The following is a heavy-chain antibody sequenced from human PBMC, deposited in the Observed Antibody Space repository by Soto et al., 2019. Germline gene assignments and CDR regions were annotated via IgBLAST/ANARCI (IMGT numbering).Heavy chain of an antibody. D-gene: IGHD2-15*01. CDR1: GGSISSGDYY. J-gene: IGHJ5*02. Sequence: PSETLSLTCTVSGGSISSGDYYWSWIRQPPGKGLEWIGYIYYSGSTYYNPSLKSRVTISVDTSKNQFSLKLSSVTAADTAVYYCPRGGVVADTPNWFDPWGQGILVTVS. CDR2: IYYSGST. V-gene: IGHV4-30-4*01. CDR3: PRGGVVADTPNWFDP.